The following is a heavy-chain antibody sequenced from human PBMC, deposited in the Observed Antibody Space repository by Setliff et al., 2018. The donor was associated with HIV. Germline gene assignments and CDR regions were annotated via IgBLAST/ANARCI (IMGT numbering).Heavy chain of an antibody. V-gene: IGHV4-59*01. Sequence: SETLSLTCTVSGGSISSYYWSWIRQPPGKGLQWIEHIYYSGSTSYNPSLKSRVTISVDTSKNQFSLKLRSVTAADTAVYYCARDQTYYNGSGTGSWYFDLWGRGSLVTVSS. CDR1: GGSISSYY. J-gene: IGHJ2*01. D-gene: IGHD3-10*01. CDR3: ARDQTYYNGSGTGSWYFDL. CDR2: IYYSGST.